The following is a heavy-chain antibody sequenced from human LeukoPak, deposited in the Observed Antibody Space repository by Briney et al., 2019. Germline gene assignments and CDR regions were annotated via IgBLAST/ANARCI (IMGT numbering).Heavy chain of an antibody. J-gene: IGHJ4*02. Sequence: ASVKVSCKASGYTFTSYDINWVRQAPGQGLEWMGWMNPNSGNTGYAQKFQGRVTMTRNTSISTAYMELSSLRSEDTAVYYCARASPAYYYDSSGYYREYYFIDYWGQGTLVTVSS. CDR1: GYTFTSYD. CDR3: ARASPAYYYDSSGYYREYYFIDY. V-gene: IGHV1-8*01. CDR2: MNPNSGNT. D-gene: IGHD3-22*01.